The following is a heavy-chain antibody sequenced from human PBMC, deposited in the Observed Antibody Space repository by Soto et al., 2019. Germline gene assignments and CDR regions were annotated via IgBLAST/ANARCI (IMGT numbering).Heavy chain of an antibody. CDR1: GGSISSYY. CDR3: ARRYGGAFDY. D-gene: IGHD2-21*01. J-gene: IGHJ4*02. CDR2: IYYSGST. Sequence: QVQLQESGPGLVKPSETLSLTCTVSGGSISSYYWSWIRQPPGKGLEWIGSIYYSGSTNYNPSLTRRGTISVDASKNQFSPKLSSVTCAHTAVYYCARRYGGAFDYWGQGTLVTVSS. V-gene: IGHV4-59*08.